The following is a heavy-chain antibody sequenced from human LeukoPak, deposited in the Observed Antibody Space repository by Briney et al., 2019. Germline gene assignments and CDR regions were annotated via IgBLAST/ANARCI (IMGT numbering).Heavy chain of an antibody. J-gene: IGHJ4*02. CDR2: MNPNSGNT. V-gene: IGHV1-8*01. D-gene: IGHD4-17*01. CDR1: GYTFTSYD. Sequence: ASVKVSCKASGYTFTSYDINWVRQATGQGLEWMGWMNPNSGNTGYAQKFQGRVTRTRNTSISTAYMELSSLRSEDTAVYYCARGGINYGDLPFDYWGQGTLVTVSS. CDR3: ARGGINYGDLPFDY.